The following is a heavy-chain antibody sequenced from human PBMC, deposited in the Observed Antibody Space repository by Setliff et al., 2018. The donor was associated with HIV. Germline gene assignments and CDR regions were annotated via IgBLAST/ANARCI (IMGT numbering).Heavy chain of an antibody. CDR3: AKISPRGYSDITTGRLTDPFDV. V-gene: IGHV4-59*12. CDR1: DSARDSYD. Sequence: SETLSLTCTVSDSARDSYDWSGVRQSPGRGLEYIGYIYWTGKTDYNPSLKSRVTISLDTSGNQFSLKLNSVTGADTAVYYCAKISPRGYSDITTGRLTDPFDVWGPGTMVTVSS. J-gene: IGHJ3*01. D-gene: IGHD3-9*01. CDR2: IYWTGKT.